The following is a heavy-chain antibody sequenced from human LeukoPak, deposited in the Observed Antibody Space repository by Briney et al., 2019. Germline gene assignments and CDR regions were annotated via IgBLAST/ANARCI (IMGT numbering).Heavy chain of an antibody. Sequence: GGSLRLSCAASGFTVSSKYMSWVRQAPGKGLEWLSIIYSGSSTHYADSVKGRFTISRDNSKNTLYLQMNSLRAEDTAVYYCARGPLGSGYYILDYWGQGTLVTVSS. CDR1: GFTVSSKY. CDR2: IYSGSST. J-gene: IGHJ4*02. CDR3: ARGPLGSGYYILDY. D-gene: IGHD3-3*01. V-gene: IGHV3-53*01.